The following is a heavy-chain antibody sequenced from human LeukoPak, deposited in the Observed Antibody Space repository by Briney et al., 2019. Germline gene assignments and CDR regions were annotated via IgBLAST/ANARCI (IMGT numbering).Heavy chain of an antibody. Sequence: GGSLRLSCAASGFTFSSYGMHWVRQAPGKGLEWVAFIRYDGSNKYYADSVKGRFTISRDNSKNTLYLQMNSLRAEDTAVYYCASEMPLPLKTEAVYFDYWGQGNLVTVSS. J-gene: IGHJ4*02. V-gene: IGHV3-30*02. CDR3: ASEMPLPLKTEAVYFDY. D-gene: IGHD2-2*01. CDR2: IRYDGSNK. CDR1: GFTFSSYG.